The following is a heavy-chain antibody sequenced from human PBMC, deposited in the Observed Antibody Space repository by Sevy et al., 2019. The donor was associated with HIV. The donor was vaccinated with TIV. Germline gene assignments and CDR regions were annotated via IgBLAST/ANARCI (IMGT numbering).Heavy chain of an antibody. CDR3: TTDGMYYDILTGYYRVVDY. D-gene: IGHD3-9*01. V-gene: IGHV3-15*01. J-gene: IGHJ4*02. CDR2: IKSKTDGGTA. CDR1: GFTFSNAW. Sequence: GGSLRLSCAGSGFTFSNAWMSWVRQAPGKGLEWVGRIKSKTDGGTADHAAPVKGRFTISRDDSKNTLYLQMNSLKTEDTAVYYCTTDGMYYDILTGYYRVVDYWGQGTLVTASS.